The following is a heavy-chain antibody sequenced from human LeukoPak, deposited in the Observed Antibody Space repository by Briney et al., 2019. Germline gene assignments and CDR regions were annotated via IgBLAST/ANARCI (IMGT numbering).Heavy chain of an antibody. D-gene: IGHD5-24*01. CDR2: IIPILGIA. V-gene: IGHV1-69*04. J-gene: IGHJ5*02. CDR1: GGTFSSYA. CDR3: ARDRRDGYNSRSYNWFDP. Sequence: SVKVSCKASGGTFSSYAISWVRQAPGQGLEWMGRIIPILGIANYAQKFQGRVTITADKSTSTAYMELSSLRSEDTAVYYCARDRRDGYNSRSYNWFDPWGQGTLVTVSS.